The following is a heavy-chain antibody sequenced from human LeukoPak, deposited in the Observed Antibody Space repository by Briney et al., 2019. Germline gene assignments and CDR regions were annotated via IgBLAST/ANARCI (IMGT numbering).Heavy chain of an antibody. J-gene: IGHJ6*04. D-gene: IGHD3-10*01. CDR3: VGVETITMVRGASGDV. CDR2: IHSGGRA. Sequence: GGSLRLSCAASGFSVSSNYMTWGRQAPGEGLEGGSVIHSGGRAYYADSVKGRFTTSRDNSNNTLDLQMYSLSVEDTAVYYCVGVETITMVRGASGDVWGKGTTVTVSS. V-gene: IGHV3-66*02. CDR1: GFSVSSNY.